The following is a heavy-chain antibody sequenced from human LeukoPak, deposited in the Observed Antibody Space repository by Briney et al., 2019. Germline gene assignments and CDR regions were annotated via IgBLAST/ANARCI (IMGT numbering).Heavy chain of an antibody. CDR3: AGHHPRNTVDF. CDR2: IYYSGST. CDR1: GGSISSSSYS. V-gene: IGHV4-39*01. Sequence: SETLFLTCTVSGGSISSSSYSWGWIRQPPGKGLEWIGSIYYSGSTYYNPSLKSRVTISVDTSKNQFSLKLSSVTAADTAVYYCAGHHPRNTVDFWGQGTLVTVSS. D-gene: IGHD2/OR15-2a*01. J-gene: IGHJ4*02.